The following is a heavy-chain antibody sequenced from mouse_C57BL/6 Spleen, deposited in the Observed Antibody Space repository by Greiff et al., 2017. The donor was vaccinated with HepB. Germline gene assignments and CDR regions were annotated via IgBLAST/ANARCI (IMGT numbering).Heavy chain of an antibody. D-gene: IGHD3-2*02. CDR2: IYPGDGDT. CDR1: GYAFSSSW. V-gene: IGHV1-82*01. J-gene: IGHJ4*01. CDR3: AREGAAQATYAMDY. Sequence: QVQLQQSGPELVKPGASVKISCKASGYAFSSSWMNWVKQRPGKGLEWIGRIYPGDGDTNYNGKFKGKATLTADISSSTAYMQLSSLTSEDSAVYFCAREGAAQATYAMDYWGQGTSVTVSS.